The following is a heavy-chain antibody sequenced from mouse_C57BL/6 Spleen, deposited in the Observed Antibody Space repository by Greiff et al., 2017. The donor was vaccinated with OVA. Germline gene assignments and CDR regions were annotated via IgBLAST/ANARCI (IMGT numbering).Heavy chain of an antibody. CDR3: ARYPDGYDAMDY. V-gene: IGHV1-82*01. CDR1: GYAFSSSW. CDR2: IYPGDGDT. D-gene: IGHD2-3*01. J-gene: IGHJ4*01. Sequence: QVQLQQSGPELVKPGASVKISCKASGYAFSSSWMNWVKLRPGKGLEWIGRIYPGDGDTNYNGKFKGKATLTADKSSSTAYMQLSSLTSEDSAVYFCARYPDGYDAMDYWGQGTSVTVSS.